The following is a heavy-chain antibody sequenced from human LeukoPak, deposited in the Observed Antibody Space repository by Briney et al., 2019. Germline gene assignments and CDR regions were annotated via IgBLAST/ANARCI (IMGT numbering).Heavy chain of an antibody. CDR2: IYYSGST. CDR1: GGSISSHY. D-gene: IGHD3-22*01. CDR3: ARWGDRYSSPNYYDSSGYYYFDY. V-gene: IGHV4-59*11. Sequence: SETLSLTCTVSGGSISSHYWSWIRQPPGKGLEWMGYIYYSGSTNYNPSLKSRVTISVDTSKNQFSLKLSSVTAADTAVYCCARWGDRYSSPNYYDSSGYYYFDYWGQGTLVTVSS. J-gene: IGHJ4*02.